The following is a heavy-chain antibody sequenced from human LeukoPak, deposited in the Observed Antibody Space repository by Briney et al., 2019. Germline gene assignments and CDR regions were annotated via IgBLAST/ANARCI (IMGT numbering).Heavy chain of an antibody. J-gene: IGHJ4*02. Sequence: GRSLRLSCAASGFTFSSYGMHWVRQAPGKGLEWVAVISYDGSNKYYADSVKGRSTISRDNSKNTLYLQMNSLRAEDTAVYYCAKDRSFEGYCSSTSCYLGFDYWGQGTLVTVSS. CDR2: ISYDGSNK. V-gene: IGHV3-30*18. D-gene: IGHD2-2*01. CDR1: GFTFSSYG. CDR3: AKDRSFEGYCSSTSCYLGFDY.